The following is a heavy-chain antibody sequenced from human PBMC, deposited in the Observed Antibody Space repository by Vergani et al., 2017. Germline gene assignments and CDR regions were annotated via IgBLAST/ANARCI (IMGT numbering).Heavy chain of an antibody. D-gene: IGHD3-16*01. CDR3: ARDLSFSGGRFYFDY. V-gene: IGHV3-21*02. CDR2: ISRSSSYI. CDR1: GFTFDGYG. J-gene: IGHJ4*02. Sequence: EVQLVESGGRVIRPGGSLRLSCAASGFTFDGYGMNWVRQAPGKGLEWVSSISRSSSYIYYADSVKGRFTISRDNAKNSLYLQMNSLRAEDTAVYYCARDLSFSGGRFYFDYWGQGTLVTVSS.